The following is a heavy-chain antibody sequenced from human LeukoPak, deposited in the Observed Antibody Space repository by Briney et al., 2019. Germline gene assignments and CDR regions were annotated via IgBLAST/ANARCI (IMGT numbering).Heavy chain of an antibody. V-gene: IGHV3-53*01. CDR3: ASLEGGPSDGR. D-gene: IGHD3-3*01. Sequence: GSLRLSCEVSGFPVRSRYMTWVRQPPRKRLECVAVIYSGGTTYHIDSVKGRFTISRDISKSTMYLELNNLRVEDTAIYYCASLEGGPSDGRWGQGTLVTVSS. J-gene: IGHJ4*02. CDR1: GFPVRSRY. CDR2: IYSGGTT.